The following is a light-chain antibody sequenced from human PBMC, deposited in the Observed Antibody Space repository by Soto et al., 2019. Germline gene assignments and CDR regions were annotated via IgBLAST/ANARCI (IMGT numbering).Light chain of an antibody. J-gene: IGLJ2*01. CDR1: SSDVGCYNF. Sequence: QSALTQRPSASGSPGQSVTISCTGTSSDVGCYNFVSWYQQHPGKAPKLMIYEVSKRPSGVPDRFSGSKSGNAASLTVSGLQAEDDADYYCSSYAGSKNFVFGGGTKLTVL. CDR3: SSYAGSKNFV. CDR2: EVS. V-gene: IGLV2-8*01.